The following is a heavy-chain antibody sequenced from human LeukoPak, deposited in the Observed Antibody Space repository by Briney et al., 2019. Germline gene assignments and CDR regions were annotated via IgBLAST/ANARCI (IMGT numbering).Heavy chain of an antibody. CDR3: ARDRGRWLPGWFDP. D-gene: IGHD3-10*01. J-gene: IGHJ5*02. CDR1: GYTFTSYG. CDR2: ISAYNGNT. V-gene: IGHV1-18*01. Sequence: ASVKVSCKASGYTFTSYGISWVRQAPGQGLEWMGWISAYNGNTNYAQKLQGRVTMTTDTSTSTAYMELRSLRSEDTAVYYCARDRGRWLPGWFDPWGQGTLVTVSS.